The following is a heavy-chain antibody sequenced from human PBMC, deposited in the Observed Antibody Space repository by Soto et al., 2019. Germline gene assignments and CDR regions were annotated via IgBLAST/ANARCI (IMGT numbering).Heavy chain of an antibody. CDR1: GFTFSSYG. CDR3: ARGALGLWVSPTFDY. CDR2: IWYDGSNK. Sequence: QVQLVESGGGVVQPGRSLRLSCAASGFTFSSYGMHWVRQAPGKGLEWVAVIWYDGSNKYYADSVKGRFTISRDNSKNTLYLQMNSLRADDTAVYYCARGALGLWVSPTFDYWGQGTLVTVSS. V-gene: IGHV3-33*01. J-gene: IGHJ4*02. D-gene: IGHD5-18*01.